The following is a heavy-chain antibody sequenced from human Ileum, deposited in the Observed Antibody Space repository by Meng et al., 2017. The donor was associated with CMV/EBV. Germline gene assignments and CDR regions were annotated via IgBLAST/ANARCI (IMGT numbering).Heavy chain of an antibody. D-gene: IGHD3-22*01. CDR2: VNGDGSST. J-gene: IGHJ4*02. CDR1: GVTFSSHW. CDR3: VRLNTLIPFDY. Sequence: SLAASGVTFSSHWMHWVRQAPGKGLVWVSRVNGDGSSTAYADSVKGRFTISRDNAKNILYLQMNSLRAEDTAVYYCVRLNTLIPFDYWGQGTLVTVSS. V-gene: IGHV3-74*01.